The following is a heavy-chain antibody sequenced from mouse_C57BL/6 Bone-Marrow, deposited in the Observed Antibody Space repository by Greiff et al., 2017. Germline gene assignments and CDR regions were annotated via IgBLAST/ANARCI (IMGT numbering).Heavy chain of an antibody. CDR2: IFPGSGST. J-gene: IGHJ3*01. D-gene: IGHD2-3*01. CDR3: ARRSRWLLSWFAY. V-gene: IGHV1-75*01. CDR1: GYTFTDYY. Sequence: LVKPGASVKISCKASGYTFTDYYINWVKQRPGQGLEWIGWIFPGSGSTYYTEKFKGKATLTVDKSSSTAYMLLSSLTSEDSAVYFCARRSRWLLSWFAYWGQGTLVTVSA.